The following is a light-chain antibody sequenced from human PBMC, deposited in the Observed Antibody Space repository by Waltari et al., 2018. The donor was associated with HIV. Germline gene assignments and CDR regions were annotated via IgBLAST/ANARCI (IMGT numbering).Light chain of an antibody. V-gene: IGLV1-40*01. J-gene: IGLJ3*02. CDR2: GNG. CDR1: SSNIGAGYA. CDR3: QSYDSSLSGWV. Sequence: QSVLTQPPSVSGAPGQRVTIPCTGSSSNIGAGYAVHWYQQLPGTAPKLLIYGNGNRPSGVPDRFSGSKSGTSASLAITGLQAEDEADYYCQSYDSSLSGWVFGGGTKLTVL.